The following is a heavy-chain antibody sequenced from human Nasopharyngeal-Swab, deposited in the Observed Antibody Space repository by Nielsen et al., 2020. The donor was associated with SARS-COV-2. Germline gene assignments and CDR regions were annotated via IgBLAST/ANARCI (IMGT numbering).Heavy chain of an antibody. V-gene: IGHV3-21*06. CDR3: GRCAFPSTTSYYYYYYTDV. CDR2: ISSGSTYI. D-gene: IGHD1-1*01. CDR1: GFTFRFYT. J-gene: IGHJ6*03. Sequence: GESLKISCAASGFTFRFYTMHWVRQAPGKGLEWFASISSGSTYIYYAASMKGRFTISRDNAKNSLYLQTNSLRADDTAVYYCGRCAFPSTTSYYYYYYTDVWGKGTTVTVS.